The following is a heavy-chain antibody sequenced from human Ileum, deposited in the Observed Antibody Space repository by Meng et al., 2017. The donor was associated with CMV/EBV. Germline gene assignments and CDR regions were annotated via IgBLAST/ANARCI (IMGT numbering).Heavy chain of an antibody. CDR3: AKSLVDTAMDLDE. V-gene: IGHV3-23*01. CDR2: ISASGGST. Sequence: GESLKISCATSGFTLTSYAMSWVRQAPGKGLEWVSAISASGGSTFYADSVKGRFTISRDNSRNTLHLQMNSLRAEDTAVYYCAKSLVDTAMDLDEWSQETLVTVSS. CDR1: GFTLTSYA. D-gene: IGHD5-18*01. J-gene: IGHJ4*02.